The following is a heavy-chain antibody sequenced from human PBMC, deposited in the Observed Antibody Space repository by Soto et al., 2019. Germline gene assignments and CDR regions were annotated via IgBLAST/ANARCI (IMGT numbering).Heavy chain of an antibody. Sequence: SETLSLTCAVYGGSFSGYYWSWIRQPPGKGLEWIGEINHSGSTNYNPSLKSRVTISVDTSKNQFSLKLSSVTAADTAVYYCASEQPYDFWSGYPHYGMDVWGQGTTVTVSS. CDR2: INHSGST. V-gene: IGHV4-34*01. J-gene: IGHJ6*02. CDR3: ASEQPYDFWSGYPHYGMDV. D-gene: IGHD3-3*01. CDR1: GGSFSGYY.